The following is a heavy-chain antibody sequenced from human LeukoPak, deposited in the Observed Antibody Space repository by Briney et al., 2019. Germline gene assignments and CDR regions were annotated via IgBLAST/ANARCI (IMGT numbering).Heavy chain of an antibody. CDR1: GGTFSSYA. CDR2: IIPIFGTA. D-gene: IGHD6-13*01. V-gene: IGHV1-69*01. J-gene: IGHJ4*02. CDR3: ARAEGADIAAAAYFDY. Sequence: ASVKVSCKASGGTFSSYAISWVRQAPGQGLEWMGGIIPIFGTANYAQKFQGRVTITADESTSTAYMELSSLRSEDTAVYYCARAEGADIAAAAYFDYWGQGTLITVSS.